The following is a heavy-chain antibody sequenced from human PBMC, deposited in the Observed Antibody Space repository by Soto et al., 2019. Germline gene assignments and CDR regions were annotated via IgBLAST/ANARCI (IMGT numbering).Heavy chain of an antibody. CDR3: AREGALKPFSS. Sequence: GGSLRLSCAASGFTFSDYYMSWIRQAPGKGLEWVSYISSSSSYIHYADSVKGRFTISRDNAKNSVYLQMDSLRVEDTAVYYCAREGALKPFSSWGQGALVTVSS. CDR1: GFTFSDYY. CDR2: ISSSSSYI. V-gene: IGHV3-11*06. J-gene: IGHJ5*02.